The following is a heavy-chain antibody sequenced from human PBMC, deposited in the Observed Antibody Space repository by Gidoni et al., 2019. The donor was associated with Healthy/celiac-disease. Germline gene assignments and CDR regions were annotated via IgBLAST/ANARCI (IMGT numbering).Heavy chain of an antibody. CDR1: GGTFSSYA. CDR2: IIPILGTA. CDR3: ARGTMVRGADYYYYGMDV. Sequence: QLRLVQSGAAVKKLGSSLKLSCKASGGTFSSYANSWVRQAPGQGLEWMGGIIPILGTANYAQKFQGRVTITADESTSTAYMELSSLRSEDTAVYYCARGTMVRGADYYYYGMDVWGQGTTVTVSS. D-gene: IGHD3-10*01. V-gene: IGHV1-69*01. J-gene: IGHJ6*02.